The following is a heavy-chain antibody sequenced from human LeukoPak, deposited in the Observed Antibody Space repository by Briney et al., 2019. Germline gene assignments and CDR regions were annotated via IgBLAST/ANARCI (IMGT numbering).Heavy chain of an antibody. Sequence: GGSLRLSCAASEFTFSSYWMHWVRQAPGKGLVWVSRINGDGSDTSHADSVKGRFTISRDNAKNTLYLQMNSLRAEDTAVYYCARQSTAAPIDYWGQGTLVTVSS. CDR3: ARQSTAAPIDY. J-gene: IGHJ4*02. V-gene: IGHV3-74*01. D-gene: IGHD6-6*01. CDR2: INGDGSDT. CDR1: EFTFSSYW.